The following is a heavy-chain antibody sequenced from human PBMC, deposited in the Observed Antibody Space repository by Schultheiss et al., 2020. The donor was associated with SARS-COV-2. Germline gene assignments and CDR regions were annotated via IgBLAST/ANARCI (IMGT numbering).Heavy chain of an antibody. CDR3: ARGPYASS. CDR1: GYTFTAYY. V-gene: IGHV1-46*01. CDR2: INPTSGST. J-gene: IGHJ4*02. D-gene: IGHD2-2*01. Sequence: SVKVSCKASGYTFTAYYVHWVRQAPGQGLEWMGIINPTSGSTTYAPKFQGRVTMTGDTSTNTVYMALSSLRSEDTAVYYCARGPYASSWGQGTLVTVSS.